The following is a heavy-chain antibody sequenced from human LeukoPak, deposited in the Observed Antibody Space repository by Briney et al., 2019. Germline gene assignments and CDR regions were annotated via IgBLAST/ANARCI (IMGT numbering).Heavy chain of an antibody. V-gene: IGHV3-7*05. CDR2: IKGDGSEK. D-gene: IGHD5-24*01. J-gene: IGHJ3*01. CDR1: GFSFSNSW. Sequence: GGSLRLSCVASGFSFSNSWMSWVRQVPGKGLEWVALIKGDGSEKYYVDSVKGRFTIARDNAKNSLYLQMNGLRAEDTALYYCARDRDSHHACNVWGQRTKVTVSS. CDR3: ARDRDSHHACNV.